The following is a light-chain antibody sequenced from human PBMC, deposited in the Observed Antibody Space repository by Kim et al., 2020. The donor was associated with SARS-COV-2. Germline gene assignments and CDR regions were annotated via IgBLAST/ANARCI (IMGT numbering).Light chain of an antibody. CDR1: QVVASSY. CDR3: QQYGSSPGDT. V-gene: IGKV3-20*01. CDR2: GAS. Sequence: EIVLTQSPGTLSLSPGERATLSCRASQVVASSYVAWYQQKRGQAPRLLIYGASTRASGIPDRFRGSGSGTDFTLTINRLEPEDFAVYYCQQYGSSPGDTFGQGTKLEI. J-gene: IGKJ2*01.